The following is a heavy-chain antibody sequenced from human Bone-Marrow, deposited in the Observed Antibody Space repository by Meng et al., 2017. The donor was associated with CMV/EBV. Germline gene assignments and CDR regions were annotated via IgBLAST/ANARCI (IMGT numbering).Heavy chain of an antibody. CDR2: INPSGGST. V-gene: IGHV1-46*01. CDR3: ARGSAVRGVIVYYYGMDV. D-gene: IGHD3-10*01. J-gene: IGHJ6*01. CDR1: GFTFSSYA. Sequence: GESLKISCAASGFTFSSYAMHWVRQAPGQGLEWMGIINPSGGSTSYAQKFQGRVTMTRDTSTSTVYMELSSLRSEDTAVYYCARGSAVRGVIVYYYGMDVWGQGTTVTVSS.